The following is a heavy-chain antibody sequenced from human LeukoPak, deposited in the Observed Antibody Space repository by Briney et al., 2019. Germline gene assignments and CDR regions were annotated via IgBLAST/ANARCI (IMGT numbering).Heavy chain of an antibody. CDR2: TYYRSKWYN. CDR1: GDSVSSTSAA. V-gene: IGHV6-1*01. D-gene: IGHD6-13*01. Sequence: KTLSLTCALSGDSVSSTSAAWNWIRQSTSRGLEWLGRTYYRSKWYNDYAVSEKSRITINPDTSKNQFSLQMNSVAPEDTAVYYCARTPGSSWFDYWGQGTLVTVSS. J-gene: IGHJ4*02. CDR3: ARTPGSSWFDY.